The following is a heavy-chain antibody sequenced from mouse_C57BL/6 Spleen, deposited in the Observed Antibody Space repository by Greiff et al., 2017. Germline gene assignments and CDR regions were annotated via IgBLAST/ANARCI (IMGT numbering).Heavy chain of an antibody. CDR1: GFSLTSYG. J-gene: IGHJ3*01. D-gene: IGHD2-3*01. Sequence: VQLQESGPGLVQPSQSLSITCTVSGFSLTSYGVHWVRQSPGKGLEWLGVIWRGGSTDYNAAFMSRLSITKDNSKSQVFFKMNSLQADDTAIYYCAKNYDGYYVGFAYWGQGTLVTVSA. CDR2: IWRGGST. V-gene: IGHV2-5*01. CDR3: AKNYDGYYVGFAY.